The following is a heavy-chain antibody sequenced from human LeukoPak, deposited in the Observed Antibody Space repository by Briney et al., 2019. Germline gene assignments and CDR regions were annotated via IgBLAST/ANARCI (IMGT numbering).Heavy chain of an antibody. J-gene: IGHJ5*02. D-gene: IGHD1-14*01. V-gene: IGHV1-69*13. CDR1: GGTFSSFA. CDR3: ARDHLLFRQPPNWFDP. CDR2: IIPIFATT. Sequence: SVKVSCKTSGGTFSSFAIAWVRQAPGQGLEWMAGIIPIFATTNYAQAFQGRVSLTANESTSTVYVELSRLRSDDTAVYYCARDHLLFRQPPNWFDPWGQGTLVTVSS.